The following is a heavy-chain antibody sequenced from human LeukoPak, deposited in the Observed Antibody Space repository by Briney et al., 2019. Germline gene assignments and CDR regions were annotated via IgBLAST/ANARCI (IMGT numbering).Heavy chain of an antibody. CDR3: VRVVYYYYYMDV. J-gene: IGHJ6*03. CDR2: SYHSWRT. CDR1: GYSISSGYF. D-gene: IGHD2-15*01. V-gene: IGHV4-38-2*02. Sequence: SDTLSLTCTVSGYSISSGYFWGWIPQPPGKGPEWIGRSYHSWRTYYNPPLKSRVTISVDTSKNQVSPKPSPVTAADTALYYRVRVVYYYYYMDVWGKGTTVTVTS.